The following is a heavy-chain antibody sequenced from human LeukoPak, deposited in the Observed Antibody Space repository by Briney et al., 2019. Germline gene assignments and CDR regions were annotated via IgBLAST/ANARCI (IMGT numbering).Heavy chain of an antibody. CDR1: GFTFSSYS. V-gene: IGHV3-48*02. D-gene: IGHD6-19*01. CDR3: ARVVAGIDWFDP. Sequence: PGGSLRLSCAASGFTFSSYSMNWVRQAPGNGLEWVSYISSGSSAIYYADSVKGRFTISRDNAKNSLFLQLNSLRDEDTAVYYCARVVAGIDWFDPWGQGTLVTVSS. J-gene: IGHJ5*02. CDR2: ISSGSSAI.